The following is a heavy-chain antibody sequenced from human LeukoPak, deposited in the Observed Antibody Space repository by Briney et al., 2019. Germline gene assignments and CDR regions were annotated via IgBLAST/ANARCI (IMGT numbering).Heavy chain of an antibody. D-gene: IGHD5-18*01. CDR1: GHPLSRHW. CDR3: ARDRGYGYLFDY. CDR2: INSDGRST. V-gene: IGHV3-74*01. Sequence: PGGTLGLPCAVSGHPLSRHWVHWVRQAPGKGLVWVSRINSDGRSTRYADSVKGRFTLSKDNAKNTLYLQMNSLRAEDTAVYYCARDRGYGYLFDYGGQGTLVTVSS. J-gene: IGHJ4*02.